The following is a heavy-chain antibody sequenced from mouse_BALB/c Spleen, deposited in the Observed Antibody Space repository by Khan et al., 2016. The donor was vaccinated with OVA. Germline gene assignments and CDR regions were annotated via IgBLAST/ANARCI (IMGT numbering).Heavy chain of an antibody. J-gene: IGHJ2*01. CDR2: IHPSDSET. V-gene: IGHV1-74*01. Sequence: QVQLKQPGAELVRPGASVKLSCKASGYSFTSYWMNWVKQRPGQGLEWIGMIHPSDSETTLNQKFTDKATLTVDKSSSTAYMQLSSPTSADSAVYYCAINWNEDYYFDYWGQGTTLTVSS. CDR3: AINWNEDYYFDY. D-gene: IGHD4-1*01. CDR1: GYSFTSYW.